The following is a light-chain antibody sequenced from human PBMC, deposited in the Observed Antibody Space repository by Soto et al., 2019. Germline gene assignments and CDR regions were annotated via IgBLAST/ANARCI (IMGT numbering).Light chain of an antibody. CDR1: QSVSSSY. V-gene: IGKV3-20*01. J-gene: IGKJ3*01. CDR3: QQNGSSPLFT. Sequence: EIVLTQSPGTLSLSPGERATLSCRASQSVSSSYLAWYQQKPGQAPRLLIYGASSRATGTPDRFSSSGSGTVFTLTISRLEPEDVAVYYCQQNGSSPLFTFGPGTKVDIK. CDR2: GAS.